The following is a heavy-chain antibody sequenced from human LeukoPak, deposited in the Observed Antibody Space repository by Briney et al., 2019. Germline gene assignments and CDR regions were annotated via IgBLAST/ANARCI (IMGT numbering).Heavy chain of an antibody. CDR2: INPDSGGT. CDR3: ARTFYDTLDSDAFDF. CDR1: GYTFTDYY. J-gene: IGHJ3*01. Sequence: ASVKVSCKASGYTFTDYYMHWVRQAPGQGLEWMGWINPDSGGTNNAQKFQGRVTMTRDTSISTAYMELSRLRSDDTAVYYCARTFYDTLDSDAFDFWGQGTMVIVSS. V-gene: IGHV1-2*02. D-gene: IGHD2/OR15-2a*01.